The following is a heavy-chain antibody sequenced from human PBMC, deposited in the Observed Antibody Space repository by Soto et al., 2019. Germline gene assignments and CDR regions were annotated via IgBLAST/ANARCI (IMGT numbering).Heavy chain of an antibody. Sequence: ASVKVSCKASGYTFTSYGISWVRQAPGQGLEWMGWISAYNGNTNYAQKLQGRVTMTTDTSTSTAYMELRSLRSDDTAVYYCARDLALQQPHPHYYHYYMAVWGKGTTVTVSS. CDR3: ARDLALQQPHPHYYHYYMAV. J-gene: IGHJ6*03. CDR1: GYTFTSYG. CDR2: ISAYNGNT. V-gene: IGHV1-18*01. D-gene: IGHD6-13*01.